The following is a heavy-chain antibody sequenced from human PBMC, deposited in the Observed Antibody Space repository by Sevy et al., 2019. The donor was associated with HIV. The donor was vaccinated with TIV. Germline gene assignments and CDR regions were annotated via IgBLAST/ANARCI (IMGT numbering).Heavy chain of an antibody. Sequence: GGSLRLSFAASGFTFSDYGMLWVRQVPGKGLDWVAFISYDGRTKYYLDSVQGRFTISRDNSKNTLYLQMNSLRPEDTAVYYCATGYYCSGGTCYPDYWGQGTLVTVSS. V-gene: IGHV3-30*03. CDR1: GFTFSDYG. CDR3: ATGYYCSGGTCYPDY. CDR2: ISYDGRTK. D-gene: IGHD2-15*01. J-gene: IGHJ4*02.